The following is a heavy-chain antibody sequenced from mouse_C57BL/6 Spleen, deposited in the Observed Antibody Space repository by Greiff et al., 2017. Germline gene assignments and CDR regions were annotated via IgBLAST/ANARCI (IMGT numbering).Heavy chain of an antibody. CDR1: GYTFTSYR. J-gene: IGHJ4*01. CDR2: INPSSGYT. Sequence: VQLQQSGAELAKPGASVKLSCKASGYTFTSYRMHWVKQRPGQGLEWIGYINPSSGYTKYNQKFKDKATLSANKSSSTAYMQLSSLTYEDSAVYYCARNYSNYDYAMDDWGQGTSVTVSS. D-gene: IGHD2-5*01. CDR3: ARNYSNYDYAMDD. V-gene: IGHV1-7*01.